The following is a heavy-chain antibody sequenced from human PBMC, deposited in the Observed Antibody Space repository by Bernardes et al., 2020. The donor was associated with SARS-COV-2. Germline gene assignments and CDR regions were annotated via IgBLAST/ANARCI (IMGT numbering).Heavy chain of an antibody. CDR2: IYPGDSDT. J-gene: IGHJ6*02. Sequence: GESLKLSFKGSGYSFTSYWIGWVRQMPGKGLEWMGIIYPGDSDTRYSPSFQGQVTISADKSISTAYLQWSSLKASDTAMYYCARQGQQLATGQWLANPYYYYGMDVWGQGTTVTVSS. CDR1: GYSFTSYW. D-gene: IGHD6-13*01. V-gene: IGHV5-51*01. CDR3: ARQGQQLATGQWLANPYYYYGMDV.